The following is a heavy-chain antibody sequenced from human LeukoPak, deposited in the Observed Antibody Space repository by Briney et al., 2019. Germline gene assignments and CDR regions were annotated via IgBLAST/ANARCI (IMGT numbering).Heavy chain of an antibody. V-gene: IGHV1-69*06. J-gene: IGHJ4*02. D-gene: IGHD6-13*01. CDR1: TGTFSSYA. CDR3: ARVSAAAAGAFDY. Sequence: ASVKVSCKASTGTFSSYAISWVRQAPRKGLEWMARIIPIFGTANYAQKFQGRVTITADKSTSTAYMELSSLRSEDTAVYYCARVSAAAAGAFDYWGQGTLVTVSS. CDR2: IIPIFGTA.